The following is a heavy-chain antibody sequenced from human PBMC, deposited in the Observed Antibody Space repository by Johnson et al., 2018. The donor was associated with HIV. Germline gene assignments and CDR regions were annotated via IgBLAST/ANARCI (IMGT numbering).Heavy chain of an antibody. V-gene: IGHV3-15*01. CDR2: IKMKSEGETT. CDR3: TTAHVVTAFDV. J-gene: IGHJ3*01. CDR1: GFSFSKAW. Sequence: DVQVVESGGGLIQPGGSLRLSCVASGFSFSKAWMSWVRQAPGKGLEWVGRIKMKSEGETTDYAAPVKDRFTISRDDSIDTVYLQVNGLKTEDTGVYYCTTAHVVTAFDVWGQGTMVTVSS. D-gene: IGHD2-21*02.